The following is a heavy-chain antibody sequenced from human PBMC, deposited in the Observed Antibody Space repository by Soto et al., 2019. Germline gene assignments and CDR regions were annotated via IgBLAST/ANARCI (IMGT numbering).Heavy chain of an antibody. Sequence: PSETLSLTCAVSGGSISSGGYSWSWIRQPPGKGLEWIGYIYHSGSTYYNPSLKSRVTISVDTSKNQFSLKLSSVTAADTAVYYCARGRKYYYDSSGYRTNIWFDPWGQGTLVTVS. CDR2: IYHSGST. CDR1: GGSISSGGYS. J-gene: IGHJ5*02. V-gene: IGHV4-30-2*01. CDR3: ARGRKYYYDSSGYRTNIWFDP. D-gene: IGHD3-22*01.